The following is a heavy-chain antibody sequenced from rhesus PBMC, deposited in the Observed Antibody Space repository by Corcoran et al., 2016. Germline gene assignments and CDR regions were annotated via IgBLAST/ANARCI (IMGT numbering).Heavy chain of an antibody. CDR2: IHGSAPSS. V-gene: IGHV4-169*01. CDR3: ARWNDYGTTNYGLDS. CDR1: GDSFSYYF. D-gene: IGHD4-29*01. J-gene: IGHJ6*01. Sequence: QLQLQESGPGLVKPSETLSVTCVVSGDSFSYYFWSWIRQAPGTGLEYIGSIHGSAPSSSYNPSLKSRVTLSVDTSNNQFSLKLSSVTAADTAVYYCARWNDYGTTNYGLDSWGLGVVVTVSS.